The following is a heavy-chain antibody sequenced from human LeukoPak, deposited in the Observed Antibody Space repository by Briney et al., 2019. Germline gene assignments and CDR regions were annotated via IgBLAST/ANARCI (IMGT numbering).Heavy chain of an antibody. CDR3: ARDRVGSTWFDP. CDR2: VYYSGST. D-gene: IGHD3-16*01. Sequence: SETLSPTCTVSGGSISSYYWSWIRQPPGKGLEWIGYVYYSGSTNYNPSLKSRVTISVDTSKNQFSLKLSSVTAADTAVYYCARDRVGSTWFDPWGQGTLVTVSS. J-gene: IGHJ5*02. V-gene: IGHV4-59*01. CDR1: GGSISSYY.